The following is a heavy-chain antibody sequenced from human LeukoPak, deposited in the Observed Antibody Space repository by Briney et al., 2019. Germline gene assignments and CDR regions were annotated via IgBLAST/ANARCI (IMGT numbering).Heavy chain of an antibody. CDR1: GGSISSYY. CDR3: ARDFVDTAMAEFDY. V-gene: IGHV4-59*12. D-gene: IGHD5-18*01. J-gene: IGHJ4*02. CDR2: IYYSGST. Sequence: SETLSLTCTVSGGSISSYYWSWIRQPPGKGLEWIGYIYYSGSTNYNPSLKSRVTISVDTSKNQFSLKLSSVTAADTAVYYCARDFVDTAMAEFDYWGQGTLVTVSS.